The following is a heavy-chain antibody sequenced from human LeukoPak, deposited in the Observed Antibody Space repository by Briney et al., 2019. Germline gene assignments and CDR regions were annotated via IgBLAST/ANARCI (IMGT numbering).Heavy chain of an antibody. CDR1: GGSISSRSYY. CDR2: INYSGSI. J-gene: IGHJ6*02. CDR3: ARRGYSYGWVPLNYYGMDV. D-gene: IGHD5-18*01. V-gene: IGHV4-39*01. Sequence: PSETLSLTCSVSGGSISSRSYYWGWIRQSPGKGLQWIGIINYSGSIYYHESLRSRVTMSVDTSKNQISLRLTSVTAADTAVYYCARRGYSYGWVPLNYYGMDVWGQGTTVTVSS.